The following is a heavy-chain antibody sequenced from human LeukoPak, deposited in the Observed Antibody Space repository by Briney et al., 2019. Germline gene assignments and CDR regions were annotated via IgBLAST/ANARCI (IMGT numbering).Heavy chain of an antibody. J-gene: IGHJ4*02. CDR1: GFTFSSYE. CDR3: ATESSGALDF. V-gene: IGHV3-48*03. CDR2: ISSSGSTI. D-gene: IGHD1-26*01. Sequence: GGSLRLSCAASGFTFSSYEMNWVRQAPGKGLEWVSYISSSGSTIYYADSVKSRFTISRDNAKNSLYLQINSLRAEDTAVYYCATESSGALDFWGQGTLVTVSS.